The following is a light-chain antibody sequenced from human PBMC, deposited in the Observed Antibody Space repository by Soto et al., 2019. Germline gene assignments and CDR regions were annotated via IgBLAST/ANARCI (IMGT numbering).Light chain of an antibody. V-gene: IGKV1-5*03. CDR3: QQYNTYWT. Sequence: DIQLTQSPSTLYASVGDRITITCRASQSISTWLAWYQQKPGKAPKLLIYKASVLRGGVSSRFSGSGSGTEFTLTINSLQPDDFASYHCQQYNTYWTFGQGTKV. CDR2: KAS. J-gene: IGKJ1*01. CDR1: QSISTW.